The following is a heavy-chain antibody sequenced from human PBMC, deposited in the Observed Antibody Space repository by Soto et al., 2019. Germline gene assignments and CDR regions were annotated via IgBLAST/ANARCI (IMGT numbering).Heavy chain of an antibody. J-gene: IGHJ4*02. V-gene: IGHV3-7*03. CDR2: INQDGSGT. D-gene: IGHD6-19*01. CDR3: ARYCRGSGRYFFDY. Sequence: GGSLRLSCVASGFTFISSFMGWVRQAPGKGLEWVANINQDGSGTYYVDSVKGRFTISRDNAKNSLYLQMNSLRAEDTAVYYCARYCRGSGRYFFDYWGQGTLVTVSS. CDR1: GFTFISSF.